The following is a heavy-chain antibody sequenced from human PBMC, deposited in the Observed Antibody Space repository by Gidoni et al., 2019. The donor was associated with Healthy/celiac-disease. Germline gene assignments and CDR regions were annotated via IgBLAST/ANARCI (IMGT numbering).Heavy chain of an antibody. CDR3: ARVSAVVPFIDY. CDR1: GCSISSGGYY. CDR2: IYYSGST. J-gene: IGHJ4*02. D-gene: IGHD2-15*01. Sequence: QVQLQESGPGLVKPSQTLSLTCTVPGCSISSGGYYWSWIRQHPGKGLEWIGYIYYSGSTYYNPSLKSRVTISVDTSKNQFSLKLSSVTAADTAVYYCARVSAVVPFIDYWGQGTLVTVSS. V-gene: IGHV4-31*03.